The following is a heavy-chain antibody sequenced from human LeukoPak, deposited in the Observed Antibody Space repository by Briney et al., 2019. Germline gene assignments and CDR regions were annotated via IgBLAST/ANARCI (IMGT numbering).Heavy chain of an antibody. CDR2: INPNSGGT. CDR3: ARVVIGSTSCSTFDY. J-gene: IGHJ4*02. V-gene: IGHV1-2*02. Sequence: ASVKVSCTASGFIFTNYDINWVRQAPGQGLEWMGWINPNSGGTNYAQKFQGRVTMTRDTSISTAYMELSRLRSDDTAVYYCARVVIGSTSCSTFDYWGQGTLVTVSS. CDR1: GFIFTNYD. D-gene: IGHD2-2*01.